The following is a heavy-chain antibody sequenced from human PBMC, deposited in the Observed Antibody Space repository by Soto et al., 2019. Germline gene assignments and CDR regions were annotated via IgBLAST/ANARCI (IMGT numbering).Heavy chain of an antibody. D-gene: IGHD6-13*01. CDR3: ASTSVGYSSSWYLDY. J-gene: IGHJ4*02. V-gene: IGHV3-30-3*01. Sequence: GGSLRLSCAASGFTFSSYAMHWVRQAPGKGLECVAVISYDGSNKYYADSVKGRFTISRDNSKNTLYLQMNSLRAEDTAVYYCASTSVGYSSSWYLDYWGQGTLVTVSS. CDR1: GFTFSSYA. CDR2: ISYDGSNK.